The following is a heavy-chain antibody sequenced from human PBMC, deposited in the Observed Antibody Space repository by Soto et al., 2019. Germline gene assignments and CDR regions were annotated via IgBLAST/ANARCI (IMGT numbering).Heavy chain of an antibody. CDR2: INNDGSST. CDR1: GFTLSSFF. Sequence: GGALRLSRAASGFTLSSFFMHWVRQGPGKGLVWVSRINNDGSSTTYADSVKGRFTISRDNAKNTLYLQMNSLRAEDTAVYYCAKDAPPKQQLDGRIDYWGQGTLVTVSS. D-gene: IGHD6-13*01. V-gene: IGHV3-74*03. CDR3: AKDAPPKQQLDGRIDY. J-gene: IGHJ4*02.